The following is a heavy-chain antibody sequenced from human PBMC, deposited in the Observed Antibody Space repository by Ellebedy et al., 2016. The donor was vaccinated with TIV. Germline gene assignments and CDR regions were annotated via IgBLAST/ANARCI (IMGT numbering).Heavy chain of an antibody. V-gene: IGHV4-61*01. J-gene: IGHJ2*01. CDR2: IYYSGST. CDR3: ARSSTHWYFDL. D-gene: IGHD6-6*01. Sequence: GSLRLSCTVSGASVSSGSYSWSWIRQPPGKGLEWIGCIYYSGSTNYNPSLKSRVTISVDTSKNQFSLKLSSVTAADTAVYYCARSSTHWYFDLWGRGTLVTVSS. CDR1: GASVSSGSYS.